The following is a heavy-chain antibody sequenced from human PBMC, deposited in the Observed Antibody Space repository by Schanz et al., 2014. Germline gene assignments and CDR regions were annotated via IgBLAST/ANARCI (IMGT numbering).Heavy chain of an antibody. Sequence: QVQLVQSGGEVKTPGASVKVSCKASGYTFTRSGISWVRQAPGQGLEWMGWIGGSDGNTNFAQKFQGRVTMTTDTSTSTAYMELRSLRSDDTAVYYCARIAEAGTQYLQYWGQGTLVTVSS. CDR1: GYTFTRSG. CDR2: IGGSDGNT. D-gene: IGHD6-13*01. V-gene: IGHV1-18*01. J-gene: IGHJ1*01. CDR3: ARIAEAGTQYLQY.